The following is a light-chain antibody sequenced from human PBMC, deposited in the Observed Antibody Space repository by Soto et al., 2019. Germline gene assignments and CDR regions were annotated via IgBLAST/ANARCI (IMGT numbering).Light chain of an antibody. Sequence: QAVVTQPPSASGTPGQRVTISCSGSSSNIGTNTVTWYQQLPGAAPKLLIYSDNQRASGVPDRFSGSKSGTSASLAISGLQSEDEADYYCAAWDVSLVVFGGGTKLTVL. J-gene: IGLJ2*01. V-gene: IGLV1-44*01. CDR1: SSNIGTNT. CDR3: AAWDVSLVV. CDR2: SDN.